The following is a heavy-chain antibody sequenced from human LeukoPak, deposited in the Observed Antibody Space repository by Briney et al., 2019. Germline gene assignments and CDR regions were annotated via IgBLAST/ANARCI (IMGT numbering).Heavy chain of an antibody. CDR3: AKGTYSGNSYHFDY. J-gene: IGHJ4*02. D-gene: IGHD1-26*01. CDR2: ISGSGGST. Sequence: HPGGSLSLSCAASGFTFSSYSMNWLRQAPGKGLEWMSSISGSGGSTYYADPVEGRFTISRDNSKNALYLQMNNLRAEDTAMYYCAKGTYSGNSYHFDYWGQGTLVTVSS. CDR1: GFTFSSYS. V-gene: IGHV3-23*01.